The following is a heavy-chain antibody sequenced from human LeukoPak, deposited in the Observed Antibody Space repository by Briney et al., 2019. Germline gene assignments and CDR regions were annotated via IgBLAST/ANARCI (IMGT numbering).Heavy chain of an antibody. CDR3: ARDPDCSSTSCYFPKYYYYYGMDV. Sequence: SGTLSLTCTVSGGSISSGSYYWSWIRQPAGTGLEWIGRIYTSGSTNYNPSLKSRVTISVDTSKNQFSLKLSSVTAADTAVYYCARDPDCSSTSCYFPKYYYYYGMDVWGQGTTVTVSS. D-gene: IGHD2-2*01. CDR1: GGSISSGSYY. CDR2: IYTSGST. V-gene: IGHV4-61*02. J-gene: IGHJ6*02.